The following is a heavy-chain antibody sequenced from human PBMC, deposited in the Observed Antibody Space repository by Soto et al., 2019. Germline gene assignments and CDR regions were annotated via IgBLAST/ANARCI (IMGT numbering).Heavy chain of an antibody. CDR1: GYTFTSYG. J-gene: IGHJ6*02. CDR3: GRAGYYDYVWGKLNLYGLDV. V-gene: IGHV1-18*01. CDR2: INAGNGNT. D-gene: IGHD3-16*01. Sequence: ASVKVSCKASGYTFTSYGISWVRQAPGQGLEWMGWINAGNGNTKYSQKFQGRVSMTRDTSTNTVYMELRGLRSDDTAVYYCGRAGYYDYVWGKLNLYGLDVCGQGTTVPVSS.